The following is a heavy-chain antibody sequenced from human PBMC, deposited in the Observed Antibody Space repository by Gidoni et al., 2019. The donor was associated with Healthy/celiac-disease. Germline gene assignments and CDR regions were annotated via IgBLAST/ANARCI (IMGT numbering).Heavy chain of an antibody. CDR3: ARALKGRLLEWTYYNWFDP. CDR2: ISAYNGNT. D-gene: IGHD3-3*01. Sequence: QVQLVPSGAEVKKPGASVKVSCTASGYPFTSYGISWVRQAPGQGLEWMGWISAYNGNTNYAQKLQGRVTMTTDTSTSTAYMELRSLRSDDTAVYSCARALKGRLLEWTYYNWFDPWGQGTLVTVSS. CDR1: GYPFTSYG. V-gene: IGHV1-18*01. J-gene: IGHJ5*02.